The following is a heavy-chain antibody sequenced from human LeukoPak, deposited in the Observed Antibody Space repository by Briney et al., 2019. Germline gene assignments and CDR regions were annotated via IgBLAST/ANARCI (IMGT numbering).Heavy chain of an antibody. D-gene: IGHD5-18*01. J-gene: IGHJ6*03. CDR3: AKDRGYSYGYYYYMDV. CDR2: ISGSGGST. CDR1: GFTFSSYG. V-gene: IGHV3-23*01. Sequence: PGGSLRLSCAASGFTFSSYGMGWVRQAPGKGLEWVSAISGSGGSTYYADSVKGRFTISRDNSKNTLYLQMNSLRAEDTAVYYCAKDRGYSYGYYYYMDVWGKGTTVTISS.